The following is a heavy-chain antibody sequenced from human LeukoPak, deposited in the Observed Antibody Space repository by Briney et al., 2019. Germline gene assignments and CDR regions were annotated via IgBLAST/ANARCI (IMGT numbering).Heavy chain of an antibody. D-gene: IGHD2-15*01. CDR3: ARRGTTYCTVDSCHPNWFDP. J-gene: IGHJ5*02. Sequence: PAGSLRLPCAASGFTFSDYYKTWIRQAPGPGLELISYINGSSSDRKDAVSVKGRFTISRDNANNSVYLLMNSLRAEDTAVYYCARRGTTYCTVDSCHPNWFDPWGQGTLVTVSS. CDR1: GFTFSDYY. CDR2: INGSSSDR. V-gene: IGHV3-11*03.